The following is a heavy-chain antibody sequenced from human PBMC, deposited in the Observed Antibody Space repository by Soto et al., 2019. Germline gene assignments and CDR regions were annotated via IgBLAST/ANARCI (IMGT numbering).Heavy chain of an antibody. J-gene: IGHJ6*03. Sequence: SVKVSCKASGGTFSSYTISWVRQAPGQGLEWMGRIIPILGIANYAQKFQGRVTITADKSTSTAYMELSSLRSEDTAVYYCASCYYGPGSHPYYYYYYMDVWGKGTTVTVSS. CDR1: GGTFSSYT. CDR3: ASCYYGPGSHPYYYYYYMDV. D-gene: IGHD3-10*01. V-gene: IGHV1-69*02. CDR2: IIPILGIA.